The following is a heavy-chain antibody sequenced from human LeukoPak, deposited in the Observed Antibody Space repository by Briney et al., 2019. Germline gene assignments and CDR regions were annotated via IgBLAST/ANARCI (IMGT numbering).Heavy chain of an antibody. V-gene: IGHV3-53*01. Sequence: GGSLRLSCAASGFIVNTNYMTWVRQAPGRGLEWVSFIYADGNTYYSDSVKGRFTISRDVSKNAVYLQMNSLRAEDTAVYYCARDSYGDANFDSWGQGTLVTVSS. CDR2: IYADGNT. CDR3: ARDSYGDANFDS. CDR1: GFIVNTNY. J-gene: IGHJ4*02. D-gene: IGHD4-17*01.